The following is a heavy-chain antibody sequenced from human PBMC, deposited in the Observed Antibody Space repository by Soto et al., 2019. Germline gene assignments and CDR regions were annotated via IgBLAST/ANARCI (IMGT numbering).Heavy chain of an antibody. J-gene: IGHJ4*02. D-gene: IGHD4-17*01. CDR2: INPNNGGT. CDR1: GYTFTGFY. CDR3: AGDPGPYGDYSY. Sequence: VQLVQSEAEVKKPGASVKVSCKASGYTFTGFYMHWVRQAPGQGLEWMGWINPNNGGTNYVQKFQDRVTMTRDTSITTAYMELSGLRSDDTAVYYCAGDPGPYGDYSYWGQGTLVTVSS. V-gene: IGHV1-2*02.